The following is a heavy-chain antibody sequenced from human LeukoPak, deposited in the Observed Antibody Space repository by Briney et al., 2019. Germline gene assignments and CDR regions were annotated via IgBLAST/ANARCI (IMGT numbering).Heavy chain of an antibody. CDR3: ARERGIMVRGVINY. Sequence: PSETLSLTCTVSGGSISSSSYYWGWIRQPPGKGLEWIGSIYYSGSTYYNPSLKSRVTISVDTSKNQFSLKLSSVTAADTAVYYCARERGIMVRGVINYWGQGTLVTVSS. D-gene: IGHD3-10*01. V-gene: IGHV4-39*07. CDR2: IYYSGST. CDR1: GGSISSSSYY. J-gene: IGHJ4*02.